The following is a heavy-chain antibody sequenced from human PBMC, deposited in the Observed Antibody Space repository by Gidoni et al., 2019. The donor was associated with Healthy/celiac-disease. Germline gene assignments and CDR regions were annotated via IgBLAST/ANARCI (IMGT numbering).Heavy chain of an antibody. J-gene: IGHJ4*02. CDR3: AKADSSGYGY. CDR2: ISWNSGSI. V-gene: IGHV3-9*01. D-gene: IGHD3-22*01. Sequence: EVQLVESGGGLVQPGRSLRLSCAASGFTFDDYAMHWVRQAPGQGLEWVSGISWNSGSIGYADSVKGRFTISRDNAKNSLYLQMNSLRAEDTALYYCAKADSSGYGYWGQGTLVTVSS. CDR1: GFTFDDYA.